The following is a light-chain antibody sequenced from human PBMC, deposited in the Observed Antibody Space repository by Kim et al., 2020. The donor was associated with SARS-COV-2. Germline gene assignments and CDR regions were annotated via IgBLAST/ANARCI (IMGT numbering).Light chain of an antibody. CDR3: QAWDNSTYV. Sequence: SYELTQPPSVSVSPGQTASITCSGDKLGDKYACWYQQKPGQSPVLVIYQDTQRPSGIPERFSGSNSGNTATLTISGTQAMDEADYYCQAWDNSTYVFGTGTKVTVL. CDR2: QDT. V-gene: IGLV3-1*01. J-gene: IGLJ1*01. CDR1: KLGDKY.